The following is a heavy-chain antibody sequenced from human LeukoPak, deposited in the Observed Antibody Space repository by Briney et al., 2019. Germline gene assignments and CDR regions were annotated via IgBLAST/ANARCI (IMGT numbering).Heavy chain of an antibody. CDR2: INHSGST. Sequence: PSETLSLTCAVYGGSFSGYYWSWIRQPPGKGLEWIGEINHSGSTNYNPSLKSRVTISVDTSKNQFSLKLSSVTAADTAVYYCASKGGSYQLRSGGMDVWGQGTTVIVSS. J-gene: IGHJ6*02. D-gene: IGHD2-2*01. CDR3: ASKGGSYQLRSGGMDV. CDR1: GGSFSGYY. V-gene: IGHV4-34*01.